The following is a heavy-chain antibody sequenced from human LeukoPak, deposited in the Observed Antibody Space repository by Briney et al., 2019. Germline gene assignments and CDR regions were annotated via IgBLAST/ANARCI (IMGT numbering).Heavy chain of an antibody. CDR2: ISGSGGST. J-gene: IGHJ4*02. CDR1: GFTFSSYV. Sequence: GGSLRLSCAASGFTFSSYVMSWVRQAPGKGLEWVSSISGSGGSTYYADSVKGRFTISRDNSKDTLYLQMNSLRAEDTAVYYCAKDGGGWDYWGQGTLVTVSS. CDR3: AKDGGGWDY. V-gene: IGHV3-23*01. D-gene: IGHD6-19*01.